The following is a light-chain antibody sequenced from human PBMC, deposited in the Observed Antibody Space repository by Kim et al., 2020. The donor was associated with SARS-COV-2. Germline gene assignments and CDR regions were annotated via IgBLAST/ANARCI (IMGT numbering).Light chain of an antibody. J-gene: IGLJ3*02. Sequence: SSALTQDPAVSVALGQTVRITCQGDSLRSYYASWYQQKPGQAPVLVIYGKNNRPSGIPDRFSGSSSGNTASLTITGAQAEDEADYYCNSRDSSGNRVFGGGTQLIVL. V-gene: IGLV3-19*01. CDR1: SLRSYY. CDR2: GKN. CDR3: NSRDSSGNRV.